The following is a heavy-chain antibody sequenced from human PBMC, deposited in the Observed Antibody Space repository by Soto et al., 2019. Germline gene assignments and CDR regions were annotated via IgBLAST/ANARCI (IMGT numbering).Heavy chain of an antibody. Sequence: EVQLVESGGGLVQPGGSLRLSCAASGFTFSSYSMNWVRQAPGKGLEWVSYISSSSSTIYYADSAKGRFTISRDNAKNSLYLQMNSLRAEDTAVYYCARPTTDDAFDIWGQGTMVTVSS. J-gene: IGHJ3*02. CDR2: ISSSSSTI. CDR3: ARPTTDDAFDI. CDR1: GFTFSSYS. D-gene: IGHD4-17*01. V-gene: IGHV3-48*01.